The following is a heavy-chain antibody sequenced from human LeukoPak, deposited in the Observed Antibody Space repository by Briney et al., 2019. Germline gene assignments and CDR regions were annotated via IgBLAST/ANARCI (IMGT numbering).Heavy chain of an antibody. J-gene: IGHJ4*02. D-gene: IGHD3-9*01. Sequence: EASVKVFCKVSGYTLTELSMHWVRQAPGRGLEWMGGFDPEDGKTISAQKFQGRVTMTEDTSTDTVYMELSSLRAEDTAVYYCARLEWWGILTDSYRYVGYWGQGTLVTVSS. CDR2: FDPEDGKT. CDR1: GYTLTELS. CDR3: ARLEWWGILTDSYRYVGY. V-gene: IGHV1-24*01.